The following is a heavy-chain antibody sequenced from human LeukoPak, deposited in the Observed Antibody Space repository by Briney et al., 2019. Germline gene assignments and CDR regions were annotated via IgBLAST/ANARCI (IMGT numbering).Heavy chain of an antibody. J-gene: IGHJ4*02. D-gene: IGHD3-10*01. Sequence: SETLSLTCTVSGGSISSYYWSWIRQHPGKGLEWIGYIYYSGSTYYNPSLKSRVTISVDTSKNQFSLKLSSVTAADTAVYYCARVLWFGELLYFDYWGQGTLVTVSS. CDR2: IYYSGST. CDR1: GGSISSYY. V-gene: IGHV4-59*06. CDR3: ARVLWFGELLYFDY.